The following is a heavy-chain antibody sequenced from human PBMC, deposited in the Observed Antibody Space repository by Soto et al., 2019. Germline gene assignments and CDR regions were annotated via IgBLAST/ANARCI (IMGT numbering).Heavy chain of an antibody. J-gene: IGHJ6*02. V-gene: IGHV3-30*18. Sequence: QVQLVESGGGVVQPGRSLRLSCAASGFTFSSYGMHWVRQAPGKGLEWVAVISYDGSNKYYADSVKGRFTISRDNSKNTLYLQMNSLRAEDTAVYYCAKDLVTTFLFYYYYYGMDVWGQGTTVTVSS. CDR2: ISYDGSNK. CDR1: GFTFSSYG. D-gene: IGHD4-17*01. CDR3: AKDLVTTFLFYYYYYGMDV.